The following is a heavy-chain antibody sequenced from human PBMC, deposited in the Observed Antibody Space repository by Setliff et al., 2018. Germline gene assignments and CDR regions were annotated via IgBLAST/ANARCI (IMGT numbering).Heavy chain of an antibody. CDR2: VHFTGST. CDR1: GASIRNFY. CDR3: ARKVVQWLTPHFDY. D-gene: IGHD6-19*01. Sequence: PSETLSLTCNVSGASIRNFYWTWIRQPPGKGLEWIGYVHFTGSTNYNPSLKSRVTMSVDVSKSQFSLRLSSVTAADTAVYYCARKVVQWLTPHFDYWGQGALVTVSS. J-gene: IGHJ4*02. V-gene: IGHV4-59*01.